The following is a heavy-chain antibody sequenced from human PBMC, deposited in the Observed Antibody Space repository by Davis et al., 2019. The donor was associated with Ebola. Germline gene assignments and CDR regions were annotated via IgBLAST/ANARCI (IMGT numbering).Heavy chain of an antibody. Sequence: GESLKISCAASGFSLSSCSMSWVRQAPGKGLEWVSSINAGGTVFTADSVKGRFAISRDNASNSLFLQMNSLRDEDTAVYYCAATTQSAYNIGSGGCWGQGTLVTVSS. D-gene: IGHD6-19*01. CDR2: INAGGTV. CDR3: AATTQSAYNIGSGGC. V-gene: IGHV3-48*02. CDR1: GFSLSSCS. J-gene: IGHJ4*02.